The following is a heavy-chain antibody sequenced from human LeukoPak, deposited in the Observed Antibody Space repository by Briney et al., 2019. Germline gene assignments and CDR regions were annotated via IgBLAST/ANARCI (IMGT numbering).Heavy chain of an antibody. CDR1: GLIVTSNH. CDR2: IKSDGTT. D-gene: IGHD6-13*01. V-gene: IGHV3-66*01. CDR3: ARSSSWAFDY. Sequence: PGGSLRLSCAASGLIVTSNHMSWVRQAPGKGLEWVSLIKSDGTTEYADSVKGRFTISRDNSKNTLFLQMNSLRAEDTAVYYCARSSSWAFDYWGQGTLVTVSS. J-gene: IGHJ4*02.